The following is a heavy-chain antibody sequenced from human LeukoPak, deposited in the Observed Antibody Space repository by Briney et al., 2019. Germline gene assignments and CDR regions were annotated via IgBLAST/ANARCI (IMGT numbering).Heavy chain of an antibody. V-gene: IGHV1-46*01. CDR1: GCTFTGYY. CDR2: VNPGGDST. J-gene: IGHJ4*02. CDR3: ARAVSYYFGYFDY. D-gene: IGHD3-10*01. Sequence: ASVKVSCKASGCTFTGYYMHWVRQAPGQGLEWMGIVNPGGDSTSYAQKFQGRVTMTRDTSTSTVYMELSSLRSEDTAVYYCARAVSYYFGYFDYWGQGTLVTVSS.